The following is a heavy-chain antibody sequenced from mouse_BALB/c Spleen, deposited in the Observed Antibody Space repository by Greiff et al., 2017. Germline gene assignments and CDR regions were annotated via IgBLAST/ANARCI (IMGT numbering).Heavy chain of an antibody. CDR2: INPSSGYT. CDR1: GYTFTSYT. V-gene: IGHV1-4*02. D-gene: IGHD1-2*01. J-gene: IGHJ2*01. CDR3: ARGLLRLPYYFDY. Sequence: QVQLQQSAAELARPGASVKMSCKASGYTFTSYTMHWVKQRPGQGLEWIGYINPSSGYTEYNQKFKDKTTLTADKSSSTAYMQLSSLTSEDSAVYYCARGLLRLPYYFDYWGQGTTLTVSS.